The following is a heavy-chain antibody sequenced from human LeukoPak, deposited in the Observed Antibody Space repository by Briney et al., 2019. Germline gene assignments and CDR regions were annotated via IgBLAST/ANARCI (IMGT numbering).Heavy chain of an antibody. CDR2: INTNTGNP. Sequence: GASVKVSCKASGYTFTSYAVNWVRQAPGQGLEWMGWINTNTGNPTYAQGFTGRFVFSLDTSVSTAYLQISSLKAEDTAVYYCARAVGATSKYDSSGTKYYYFDYWGQGTLVTVSS. J-gene: IGHJ4*02. CDR1: GYTFTSYA. V-gene: IGHV7-4-1*02. CDR3: ARAVGATSKYDSSGTKYYYFDY. D-gene: IGHD3-22*01.